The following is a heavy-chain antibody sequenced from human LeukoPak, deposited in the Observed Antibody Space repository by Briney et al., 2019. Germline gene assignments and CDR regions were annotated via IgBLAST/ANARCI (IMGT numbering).Heavy chain of an antibody. CDR1: GLTFSSYA. D-gene: IGHD1-26*01. CDR2: ISYDGSNK. Sequence: GGSLRLSCAASGLTFSSYAMHWVRQAPGKGLEWVAVISYDGSNKYYADSVKGRFTISRDNSKNTLYLQMNSLRAEDTAVYYCARDLKGSLDFDYWGQGTLVTVSS. CDR3: ARDLKGSLDFDY. V-gene: IGHV3-30-3*01. J-gene: IGHJ4*02.